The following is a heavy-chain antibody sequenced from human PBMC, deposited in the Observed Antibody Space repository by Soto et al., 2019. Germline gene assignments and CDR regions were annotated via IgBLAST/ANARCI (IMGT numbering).Heavy chain of an antibody. V-gene: IGHV3-33*01. Sequence: GGSLRLSCAASGFTFSSYGMHWVRQAPGKGLEWVAVIWYDGSNKYYADSVKGRFTISRDNSKNTLYLQMNSLRAEDTAVYYCARDNSIAVAGIFDYWGQGTLVTVS. CDR1: GFTFSSYG. J-gene: IGHJ4*02. D-gene: IGHD6-19*01. CDR3: ARDNSIAVAGIFDY. CDR2: IWYDGSNK.